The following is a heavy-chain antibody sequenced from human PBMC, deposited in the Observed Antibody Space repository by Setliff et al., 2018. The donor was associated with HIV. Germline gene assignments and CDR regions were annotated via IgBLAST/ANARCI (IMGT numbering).Heavy chain of an antibody. J-gene: IGHJ4*02. D-gene: IGHD4-17*01. CDR2: ISTSGSTI. Sequence: GGSLSLSCEASGFTFSIYNMNWVRQAPGKGLEWVSYISTSGSTIYYADSVKGRFTISRDNGKKSLYLQIDSLRDEDTAVYYCAREKFDNGDYEFVSTFDSWGQGTLVTVSS. CDR3: AREKFDNGDYEFVSTFDS. V-gene: IGHV3-48*02. CDR1: GFTFSIYN.